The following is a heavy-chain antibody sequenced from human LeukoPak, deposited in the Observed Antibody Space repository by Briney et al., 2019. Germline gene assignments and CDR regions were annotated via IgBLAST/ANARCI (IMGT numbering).Heavy chain of an antibody. CDR2: ISGSGGST. Sequence: GGSLRLSCAASRFTFSSSAMNWARQAPGKGLEWVSTISGSGGSTYYADSVKGRFTISSDNSKNTLYLQMNSLRAEDTAVYYCAKGGGVVPAAIYPFDYWGQGTLVTVSS. CDR1: RFTFSSSA. CDR3: AKGGGVVPAAIYPFDY. V-gene: IGHV3-23*01. J-gene: IGHJ4*02. D-gene: IGHD2-2*02.